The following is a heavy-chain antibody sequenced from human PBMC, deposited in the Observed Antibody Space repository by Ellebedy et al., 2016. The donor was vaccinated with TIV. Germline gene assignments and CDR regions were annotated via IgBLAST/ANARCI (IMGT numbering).Heavy chain of an antibody. V-gene: IGHV1-2*02. CDR2: INPNSGGT. J-gene: IGHJ4*02. D-gene: IGHD6-6*01. Sequence: AASVKVSCKASGYTFTSYDINWVRQAAGLGLEWMGWINPNSGGTNYAQKFQGRVTMTRDTSISTAYMELSRLRSDDTAVYYCARDDQQLVRLNDYWGQGTLVTVSS. CDR1: GYTFTSYD. CDR3: ARDDQQLVRLNDY.